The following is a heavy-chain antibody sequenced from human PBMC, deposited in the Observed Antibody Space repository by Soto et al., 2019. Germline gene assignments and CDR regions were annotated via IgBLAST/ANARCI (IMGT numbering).Heavy chain of an antibody. CDR3: ARRITVAHKSQYYYGMDV. J-gene: IGHJ6*02. CDR1: GGSISSSSYY. Sequence: KPSETLSLTCTVSGGSISSSSYYWGWIRQPPGKGLEWIGSIYYSGSTYYNPSLKSRVTISVDTSKNQFSLKLSSVTAADTAVYYCARRITVAHKSQYYYGMDVWGQGTTVTVSS. D-gene: IGHD6-19*01. V-gene: IGHV4-39*01. CDR2: IYYSGST.